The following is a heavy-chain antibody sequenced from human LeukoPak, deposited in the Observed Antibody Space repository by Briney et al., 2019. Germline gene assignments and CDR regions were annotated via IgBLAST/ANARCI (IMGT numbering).Heavy chain of an antibody. V-gene: IGHV4-59*11. CDR1: GGSISSHY. CDR2: IYYSGST. Sequence: PSETLSLTCTVSGGSISSHYWSWIRQPPGKGLEWIGYIYYSGSTNYNPSLKSRVTISVDTSKNQFSLKLSSVTAADTAVYYCARSPYYYDSSGYYKDAFDIWGQGTMVNVSS. J-gene: IGHJ3*02. D-gene: IGHD3-22*01. CDR3: ARSPYYYDSSGYYKDAFDI.